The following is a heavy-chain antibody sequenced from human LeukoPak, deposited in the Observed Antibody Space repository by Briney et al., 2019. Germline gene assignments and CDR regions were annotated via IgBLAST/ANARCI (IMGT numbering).Heavy chain of an antibody. J-gene: IGHJ4*02. V-gene: IGHV3-74*01. Sequence: AGGSLRLSCAASGFTFSSNWMHWVRQAPGKGLVWVSRINGDGSYTSYADSVKGRFTISRDNAQNTLSLEMNSLRDEDTAVYYCATGEAVAGTDFWGQGTLVTVSS. D-gene: IGHD6-19*01. CDR2: INGDGSYT. CDR1: GFTFSSNW. CDR3: ATGEAVAGTDF.